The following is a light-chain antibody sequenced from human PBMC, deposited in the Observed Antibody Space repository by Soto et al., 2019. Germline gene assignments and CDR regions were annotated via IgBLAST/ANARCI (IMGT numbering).Light chain of an antibody. J-gene: IGKJ2*01. CDR3: QQYGKSAMFT. Sequence: EMVLTQSPGTLSSSPGDLATLSCRASQSVSSSYSAWYQQKPGQAPSLLIYGASNRATGIPDRFSGGGSGTDFTLTVSRLEPEDFAVYYCQQYGKSAMFTFGQGTKLEIK. V-gene: IGKV3-20*01. CDR1: QSVSSSY. CDR2: GAS.